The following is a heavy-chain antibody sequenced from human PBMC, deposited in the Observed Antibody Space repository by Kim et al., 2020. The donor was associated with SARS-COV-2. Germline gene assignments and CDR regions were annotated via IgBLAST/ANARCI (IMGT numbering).Heavy chain of an antibody. CDR1: GFTFSSYE. V-gene: IGHV3-48*03. Sequence: GGSLRLSCAASGFTFSSYEMNWVRQAPGKGLEWVSYISSSGSTIYYADSVKGRFTISRDNAKNSLYLQMNSLRAEDTAVYYCARDSVIVVVPAAEGPYYYYYGMDVWGQGTTGTVSS. J-gene: IGHJ6*02. CDR2: ISSSGSTI. CDR3: ARDSVIVVVPAAEGPYYYYYGMDV. D-gene: IGHD2-2*01.